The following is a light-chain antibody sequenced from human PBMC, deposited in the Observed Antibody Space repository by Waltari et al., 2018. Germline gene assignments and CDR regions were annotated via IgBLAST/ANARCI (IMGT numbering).Light chain of an antibody. V-gene: IGLV8-61*01. CDR1: SGSVSTSYS. J-gene: IGLJ3*02. CDR3: VLYMGSGLWV. Sequence: QTVVTQEPSFSVSPGGTVTLTCGLSSGSVSTSYSPSWYQQTPGPAPRTLTYNTNPRASGVPDRFSGSILGNKAALTITGAQADDESDYYCVLYMGSGLWVFGGGTKLTVL. CDR2: NTN.